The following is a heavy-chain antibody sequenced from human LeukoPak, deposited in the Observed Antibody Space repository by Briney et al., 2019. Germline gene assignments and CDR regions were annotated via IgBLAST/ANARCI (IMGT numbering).Heavy chain of an antibody. CDR2: IKQDGSEN. J-gene: IGHJ4*02. V-gene: IGHV3-7*01. D-gene: IGHD4-17*01. CDR1: GFPFRDHA. Sequence: GGSLRLSCEASGFPFRDHAMHWVRQAPGKGLEWVANIKQDGSENYYVDSVKGRFTISRDNGKNSLYLQMNSLRAEDTAVYYCARGSTTVTVWGQGTLVTVSS. CDR3: ARGSTTVTV.